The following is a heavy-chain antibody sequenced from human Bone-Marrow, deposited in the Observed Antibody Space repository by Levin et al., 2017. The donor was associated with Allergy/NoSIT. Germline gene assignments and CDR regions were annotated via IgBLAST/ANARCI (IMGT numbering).Heavy chain of an antibody. CDR2: INHSGSA. D-gene: IGHD2-2*01. CDR1: GGAFSGYY. J-gene: IGHJ2*01. V-gene: IGHV4-34*01. CDR3: ARGPYHGPWYFDF. Sequence: SETLSLTCAMSGGAFSGYYWNWIRQSPGKGLEWIGEINHSGSADYNPSLETRVCMSVDIIKKQFSLKLTSVTAADTGIYYCARGPYHGPWYFDFWGRGTLVDVSS.